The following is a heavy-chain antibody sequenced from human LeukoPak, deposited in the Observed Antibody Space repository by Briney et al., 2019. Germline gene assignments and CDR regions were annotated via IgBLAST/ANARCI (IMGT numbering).Heavy chain of an antibody. D-gene: IGHD6-6*01. J-gene: IGHJ4*02. Sequence: PSETLSLTCSVSGGSISSSNYYWGWIRQPPGKGLEWIGSIYYSGSTHYKSRVTISVDTSKNQFSLKLSSVTAADTAVYYCARAMSIAARLQTIFDYWGQGTLVTVSS. CDR1: GGSISSSNYY. CDR2: IYYSGST. V-gene: IGHV4-39*07. CDR3: ARAMSIAARLQTIFDY.